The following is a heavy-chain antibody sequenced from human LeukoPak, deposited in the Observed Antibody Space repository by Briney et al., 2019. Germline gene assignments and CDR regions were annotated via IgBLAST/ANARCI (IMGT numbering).Heavy chain of an antibody. V-gene: IGHV1-2*02. CDR2: ISAYSGGT. D-gene: IGHD3-9*01. CDR1: GYTFTSYG. Sequence: ASVKVSCKASGYTFTSYGISWVRQAPGQGLEWMGWISAYSGGTNYAQKFQGRVTMTRDTSISTAYMELSRLGSDDTAVYYCARGEGGYDILTGYYNYFDYWGQGTLVTVSS. J-gene: IGHJ4*02. CDR3: ARGEGGYDILTGYYNYFDY.